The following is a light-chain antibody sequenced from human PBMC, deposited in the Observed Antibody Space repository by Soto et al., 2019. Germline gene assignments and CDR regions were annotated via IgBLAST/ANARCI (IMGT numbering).Light chain of an antibody. J-gene: IGKJ1*01. V-gene: IGKV3-15*01. CDR2: GAS. Sequence: EIVMTQSPATLSVSPVERATLSCRSSQIVSSNLACYQQKPGQAPRLLIYGASTRATGIPARFSGSGSGTEFTLTISSLQSEDFAVYYCQQSNNWPPWTVGQETKVDI. CDR3: QQSNNWPPWT. CDR1: QIVSSN.